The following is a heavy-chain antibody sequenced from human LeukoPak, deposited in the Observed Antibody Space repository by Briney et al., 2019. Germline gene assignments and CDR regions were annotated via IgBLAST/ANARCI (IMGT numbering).Heavy chain of an antibody. CDR2: IYYSGST. Sequence: SETLSLTCTVSGGPISSGGYYWSWIRQHPGKGLEWIGYIYYSGSTYYNPSLKSRVTISVDTSKNQFSLKLSSVTAADTAVYYCARGVGYCSGGSCYSGGNFDYWGQGTLVTVSS. V-gene: IGHV4-31*03. D-gene: IGHD2-15*01. CDR3: ARGVGYCSGGSCYSGGNFDY. CDR1: GGPISSGGYY. J-gene: IGHJ4*02.